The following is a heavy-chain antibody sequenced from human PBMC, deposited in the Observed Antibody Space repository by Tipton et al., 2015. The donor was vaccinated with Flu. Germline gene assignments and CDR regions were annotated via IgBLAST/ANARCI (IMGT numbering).Heavy chain of an antibody. Sequence: LRLSCSVSGGSIGSYYWGWIRQAPGEGLEWIGQVYYSGNTDYNPSLKSRVSISVDTSNNQFSLDLWSVTAADTAIYYCARARFWIGFPDYWGQGTLVTVS. V-gene: IGHV4-59*01. D-gene: IGHD3-3*01. CDR1: GGSIGSYY. J-gene: IGHJ4*02. CDR3: ARARFWIGFPDY. CDR2: VYYSGNT.